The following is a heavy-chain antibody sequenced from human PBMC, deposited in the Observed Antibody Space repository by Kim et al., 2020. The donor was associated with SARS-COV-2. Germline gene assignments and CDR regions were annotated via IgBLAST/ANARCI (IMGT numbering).Heavy chain of an antibody. Sequence: GGSLRLSCEGSGFSVKDHAMHWVRQAPGKGLEWVSGIYWNGDRKDYADSVKGRFITSRDNAKNSLYLQMNSLTSEDTASYYCTKDISAGGVDVWGHGTT. V-gene: IGHV3-9*01. CDR3: TKDISAGGVDV. CDR1: GFSVKDHA. CDR2: IYWNGDRK. J-gene: IGHJ6*02. D-gene: IGHD6-13*01.